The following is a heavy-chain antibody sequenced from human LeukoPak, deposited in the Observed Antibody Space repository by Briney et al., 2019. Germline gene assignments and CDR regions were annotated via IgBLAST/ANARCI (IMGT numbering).Heavy chain of an antibody. CDR2: INSDGSST. J-gene: IGHJ4*02. CDR3: ARVGGYDAFDY. Sequence: PGGSLRLSCAASGFTFSSYWMHWVRHAPGKGLVWVSRINSDGSSTNYADSVKGRFTISRDNAKNTLYLQMNSLRAEDTAVYYCARVGGYDAFDYWGQGTLVTVSS. D-gene: IGHD5-12*01. V-gene: IGHV3-74*01. CDR1: GFTFSSYW.